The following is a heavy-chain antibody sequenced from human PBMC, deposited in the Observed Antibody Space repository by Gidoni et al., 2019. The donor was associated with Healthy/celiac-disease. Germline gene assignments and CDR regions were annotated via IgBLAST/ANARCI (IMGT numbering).Heavy chain of an antibody. CDR1: TYIFTSHC. Sequence: EVQLVQSGAEVKEPGHSLSTSSKGSTYIFTSHCISWVRQLPVKGLEWMGRIDPSDFYTTYSPYYYGHVIMSADKSISTAYRKWSSLKASDTAMYYCARSFRLALYYYYGMDVWGQGTPVTVSS. J-gene: IGHJ6*02. D-gene: IGHD3-16*01. V-gene: IGHV5-10-1*03. CDR3: ARSFRLALYYYYGMDV. CDR2: IDPSDFYT.